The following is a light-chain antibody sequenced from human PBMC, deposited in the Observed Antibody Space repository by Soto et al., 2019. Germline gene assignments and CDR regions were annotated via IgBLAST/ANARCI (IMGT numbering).Light chain of an antibody. Sequence: DIHMTQSLSTLSATSGDRVTITFRASQSISAWLAWYQQKPGKAPKLLIYKASTLKSGVPSRFSGSGSGTEFTLTISSLQPDDFATYYCQHYNSYSEAFGQGTKVDIK. J-gene: IGKJ1*01. CDR3: QHYNSYSEA. CDR1: QSISAW. V-gene: IGKV1-5*03. CDR2: KAS.